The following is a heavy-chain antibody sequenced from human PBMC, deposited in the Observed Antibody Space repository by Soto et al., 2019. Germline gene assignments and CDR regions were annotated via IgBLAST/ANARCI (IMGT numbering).Heavy chain of an antibody. D-gene: IGHD3-10*01. V-gene: IGHV3-30-3*01. Sequence: QVQLVESGGGVVQPGRSLRLSCAASGFTFSSYAMHWVRQAPGKGLEWVAVISYDGSNKYYADSVKGRFTISRDNSKNTLYLQMNSLRAEDTAVYYCAREPQEWVWFGELFPYGMDVWGQGTTVTVSS. CDR1: GFTFSSYA. J-gene: IGHJ6*02. CDR3: AREPQEWVWFGELFPYGMDV. CDR2: ISYDGSNK.